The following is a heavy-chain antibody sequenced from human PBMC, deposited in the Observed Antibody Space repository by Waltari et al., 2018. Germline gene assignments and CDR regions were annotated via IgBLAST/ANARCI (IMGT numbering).Heavy chain of an antibody. D-gene: IGHD4-17*01. J-gene: IGHJ1*01. CDR3: GRIAFGDDGGYFQY. Sequence: QLQLQESGPGLVRPSETLSLTCTVSGGSITINYNWAWIRQPQGKGMEWMGNMQYRGSTFYNPSLMSRVTISLDTSKNQFSLTLTSVDAADTAVYFCGRIAFGDDGGYFQYWGQGTLVTVSS. CDR2: MQYRGST. V-gene: IGHV4-39*01. CDR1: GGSITINYN.